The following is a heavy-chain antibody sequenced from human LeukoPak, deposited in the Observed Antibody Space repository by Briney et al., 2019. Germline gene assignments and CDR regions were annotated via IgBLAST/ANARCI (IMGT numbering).Heavy chain of an antibody. CDR1: GYSIKDGYY. CDR3: ARAARTHFDY. Sequence: SETLSLTCSVSGYSIKDGYYWSWIRQPAGKGLEWIGRIYTSGSTNYNPSLKSRVTISVDTSKNQFSLKLSSVTAADTAVYYCARAARTHFDYWGQGTLVTVSS. J-gene: IGHJ4*02. CDR2: IYTSGST. V-gene: IGHV4-4*07.